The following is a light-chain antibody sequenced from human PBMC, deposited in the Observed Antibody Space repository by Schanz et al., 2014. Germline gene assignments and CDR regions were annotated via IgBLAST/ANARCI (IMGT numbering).Light chain of an antibody. CDR2: DNN. CDR3: QSYDSSLSGSV. J-gene: IGLJ3*02. Sequence: QSVLTQPPSVSAAPGQKVTISCSGSSSNIENNYVSWYQQFPGTAPKLLIYDNNKRPSGIPDRFSGSKSGTSASLAITGLQAEDETHYYCQSYDSSLSGSVFGGGTKLTVL. V-gene: IGLV1-51*01. CDR1: SSNIENNY.